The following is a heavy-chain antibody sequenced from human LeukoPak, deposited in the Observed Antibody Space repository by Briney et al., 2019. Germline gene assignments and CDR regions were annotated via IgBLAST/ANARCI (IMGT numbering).Heavy chain of an antibody. CDR2: IYYSGST. Sequence: SETLSLTCTVSGGSIGSYYWSWIRQPPGKGLEWIGYIYYSGSTNYNPSLKSRVTISVDTSKNQFSLKLSSVTAADTAVYYCARGSYDFWSGYYYYYMDVWGKGTTVTVSS. D-gene: IGHD3-3*01. CDR3: ARGSYDFWSGYYYYYMDV. CDR1: GGSIGSYY. V-gene: IGHV4-59*01. J-gene: IGHJ6*03.